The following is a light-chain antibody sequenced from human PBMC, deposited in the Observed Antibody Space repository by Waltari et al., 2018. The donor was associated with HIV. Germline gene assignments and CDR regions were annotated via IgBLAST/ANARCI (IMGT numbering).Light chain of an antibody. J-gene: IGLJ1*01. V-gene: IGLV1-40*01. CDR1: SSNIGAGYD. CDR2: GNN. Sequence: SVLTQPPSVSGAPGQRVTISCTGSSSNIGAGYDVHWYQQLPGTAPKLLIYGNNNRPSGVPDRFSGSKSGTSASLAVTGLQAEDEADYYCQSYDSSLSGYVFGTGT. CDR3: QSYDSSLSGYV.